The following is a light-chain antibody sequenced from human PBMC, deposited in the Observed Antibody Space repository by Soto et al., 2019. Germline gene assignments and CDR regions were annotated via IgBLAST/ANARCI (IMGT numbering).Light chain of an antibody. CDR3: QQYSHLIT. V-gene: IGKV1-33*01. CDR2: DAS. CDR1: QDISNY. Sequence: DIQMTQSPSSLSASVGDRVTITCQASQDISNYLIWYQQKLGKAPKLLIYDASNLETGVPSRFSGSGSGTDFTFTISSLQPEDIATYYCQQYSHLITFGQGTRLEI. J-gene: IGKJ5*01.